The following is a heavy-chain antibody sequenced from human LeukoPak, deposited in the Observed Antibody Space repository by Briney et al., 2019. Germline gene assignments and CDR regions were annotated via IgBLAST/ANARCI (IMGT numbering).Heavy chain of an antibody. CDR2: IFGSGGST. J-gene: IGHJ4*02. V-gene: IGHV3-23*01. D-gene: IGHD6-19*01. CDR1: GFTFSSYA. Sequence: SGGSLRLSCAASGFTFSSYAMYWVRQAPGKGLEWVSGIFGSGGSTHYADSVKGRFTISRDNSKDTVYLQMNSLRAEDTAVYYCAKTTTGYSSGRFPGWPVDYWGQGTLVTASS. CDR3: AKTTTGYSSGRFPGWPVDY.